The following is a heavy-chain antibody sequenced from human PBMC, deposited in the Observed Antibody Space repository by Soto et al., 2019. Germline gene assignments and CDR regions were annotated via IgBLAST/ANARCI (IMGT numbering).Heavy chain of an antibody. D-gene: IGHD3-3*01. J-gene: IGHJ3*02. CDR3: ALIPDYDFWSGPDAFDI. Sequence: AASVKVSCKASGYTFTGYYMHWVRQAPGQGLEWMGWISAYNGNTNYAQKLQGRVTMTTDTSTSTAYMELRSLRSDDTAVYYCALIPDYDFWSGPDAFDIWGQGTMVT. CDR2: ISAYNGNT. CDR1: GYTFTGYY. V-gene: IGHV1-18*04.